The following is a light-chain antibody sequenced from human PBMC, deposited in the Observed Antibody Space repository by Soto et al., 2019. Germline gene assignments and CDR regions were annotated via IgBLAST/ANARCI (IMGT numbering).Light chain of an antibody. CDR2: AAS. Sequence: DTQMTQSPSSLSASITDRVTITCRASQNIFDFLNWYQQKPGKAPKILIYAASSLQSGVPSSFSGSGSGTDFTLTISSLQPEDSATYYCQQTYNNPQTFGQGTRVEIK. CDR3: QQTYNNPQT. J-gene: IGKJ1*01. CDR1: QNIFDF. V-gene: IGKV1-39*01.